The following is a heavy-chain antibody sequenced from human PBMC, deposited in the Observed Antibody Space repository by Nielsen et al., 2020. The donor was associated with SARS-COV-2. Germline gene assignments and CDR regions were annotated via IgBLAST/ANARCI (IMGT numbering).Heavy chain of an antibody. CDR2: INPNSGGT. CDR3: ARDGSHDFWSYSYFDY. CDR1: GYTFTDYY. J-gene: IGHJ4*02. D-gene: IGHD3-3*01. V-gene: IGHV1-2*02. Sequence: ASVKVSCKASGYTFTDYYIHWVRQAPGQGLEWMGWINPNSGGTDYAQKFQGRVTMTWDTSITTAYMELPRLRSEDTAVYYCARDGSHDFWSYSYFDYWGQGTLVTVSS.